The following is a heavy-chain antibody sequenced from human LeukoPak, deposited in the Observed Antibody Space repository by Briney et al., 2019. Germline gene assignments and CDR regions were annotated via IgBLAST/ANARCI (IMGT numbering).Heavy chain of an antibody. CDR3: AKVLTGTVIYYFDY. D-gene: IGHD4-17*01. V-gene: IGHV3-23*01. CDR2: ISGSGANR. Sequence: GGSLRLSCAASGLTFSNYAMGWVRQPPGKGLQWVSAISGSGANRYYTDSAKGRFTISRDTSKNTLYLQMNSLRAEDTAVYYCAKVLTGTVIYYFDYWGQGTLVTVSS. J-gene: IGHJ4*02. CDR1: GLTFSNYA.